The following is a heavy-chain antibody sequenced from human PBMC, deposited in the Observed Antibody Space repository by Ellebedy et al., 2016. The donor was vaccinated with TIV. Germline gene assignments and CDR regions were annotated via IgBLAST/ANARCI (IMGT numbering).Heavy chain of an antibody. V-gene: IGHV3-30*18. D-gene: IGHD5-24*01. J-gene: IGHJ3*02. CDR2: ISYDGINK. CDR3: AKDRWNGYNSGAFDI. Sequence: GESLKISXAASAFSFSPYGMHWVRQAPGKGLEWVAVISYDGINKYYVDSVKGRFTISRDNSKNTLYLQMNSLRAEDTALYYCAKDRWNGYNSGAFDIWGQGTMVTVSS. CDR1: AFSFSPYG.